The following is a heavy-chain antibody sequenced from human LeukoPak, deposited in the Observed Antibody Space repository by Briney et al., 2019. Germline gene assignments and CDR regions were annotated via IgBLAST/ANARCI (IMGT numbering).Heavy chain of an antibody. D-gene: IGHD2-15*01. J-gene: IGHJ3*02. V-gene: IGHV1-69*01. CDR1: GGTFSSYA. CDR2: IIPIFGTA. Sequence: SVKVSCKASGGTFSSYAISWVRQAAGQGLEWMGGIIPIFGTAHYAQKFQGRVTITADDSTSTAYIELSSLRSEDTAVYYCAVLRDIVVVVAATRDDAFDIWGQGTMVTVSS. CDR3: AVLRDIVVVVAATRDDAFDI.